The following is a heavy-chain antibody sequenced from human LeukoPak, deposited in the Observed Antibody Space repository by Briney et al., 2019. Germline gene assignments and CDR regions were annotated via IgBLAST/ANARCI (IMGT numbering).Heavy chain of an antibody. V-gene: IGHV1-69*05. D-gene: IGHD3-22*01. J-gene: IGHJ5*02. CDR1: GGTFCSYA. CDR2: IIPIFGTA. Sequence: SVKVSCKASGGTFCSYAISWVRQAPGQGLEWMGRIIPIFGTANYAQKFQGRVTITTDESTSTAYMELSSLRSEDTAVYYCARAGQRYYDSSGYYLSPWGQGTLVTVSS. CDR3: ARAGQRYYDSSGYYLSP.